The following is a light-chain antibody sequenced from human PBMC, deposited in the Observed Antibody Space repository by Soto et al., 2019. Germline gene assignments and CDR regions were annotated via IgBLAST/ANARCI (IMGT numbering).Light chain of an antibody. V-gene: IGKV3-11*01. J-gene: IGKJ4*01. Sequence: ESVLTQSPATLSLFPGERATLSCRASQSVSSYLAWYQQKPGQAPRLLIYDASNRATGIPARFSGSGSGTDFTLTISSLEPEDFAMYYCQQRSNWPPVTFGGGTKVEIK. CDR1: QSVSSY. CDR3: QQRSNWPPVT. CDR2: DAS.